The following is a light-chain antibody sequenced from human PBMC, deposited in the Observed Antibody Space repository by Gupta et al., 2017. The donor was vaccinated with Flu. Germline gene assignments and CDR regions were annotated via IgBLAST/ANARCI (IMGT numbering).Light chain of an antibody. Sequence: EIVLTHSSATLSLSPGERATLSCSASQSVRSYLAWYPQKPGEAPRLLIYDASNRATGIPAGFSGSGWGTDITLTISSREPEDFAVYYCQQPSKRCPLTFGHGPKV. CDR1: QSVRSY. V-gene: IGKV3-11*01. CDR2: DAS. CDR3: QQPSKRCPLT. J-gene: IGKJ3*01.